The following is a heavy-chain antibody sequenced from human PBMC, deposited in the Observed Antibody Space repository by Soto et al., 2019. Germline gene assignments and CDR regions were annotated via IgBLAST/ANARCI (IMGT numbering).Heavy chain of an antibody. J-gene: IGHJ5*02. CDR3: ARATAMVKASWFDP. Sequence: ASVKVSCKASGYTFTSYGISWVRQAPGQGLEWMGWISAYNGNTNYAQKLQGRVTMTTDTSTSTAYMELRSLRSDDTAVYYCARATAMVKASWFDPWGQGTLVTVSS. D-gene: IGHD5-18*01. V-gene: IGHV1-18*01. CDR2: ISAYNGNT. CDR1: GYTFTSYG.